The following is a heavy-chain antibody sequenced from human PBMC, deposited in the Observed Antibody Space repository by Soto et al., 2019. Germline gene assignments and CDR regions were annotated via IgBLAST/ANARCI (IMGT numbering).Heavy chain of an antibody. CDR1: GFSFSNYE. Sequence: PGGSLRLSCAASGFSFSNYEMNWVRQAPGKGLEWVAYISSGGDTIHYADPVRGRFTVSRDNARNSLSLQMNTLRVEDTALYYCARDRAAGGYWGQGTLVTVSS. D-gene: IGHD6-13*01. J-gene: IGHJ4*02. CDR2: ISSGGDTI. V-gene: IGHV3-48*03. CDR3: ARDRAAGGY.